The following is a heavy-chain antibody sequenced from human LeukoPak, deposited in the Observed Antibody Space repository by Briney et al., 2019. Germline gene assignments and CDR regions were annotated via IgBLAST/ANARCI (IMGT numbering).Heavy chain of an antibody. Sequence: PSETLSLTCTVSGGSISNSDYYWGWIRQPPGKGLQWIGSIYYTGSTFYNPSLKSRVTISIDTSKNQFSLNLISGTAADTAVYYCARHTSAYYYDFESWGQGTLVTVSS. J-gene: IGHJ4*02. D-gene: IGHD3-22*01. CDR3: ARHTSAYYYDFES. CDR1: GGSISNSDYY. CDR2: IYYTGST. V-gene: IGHV4-39*01.